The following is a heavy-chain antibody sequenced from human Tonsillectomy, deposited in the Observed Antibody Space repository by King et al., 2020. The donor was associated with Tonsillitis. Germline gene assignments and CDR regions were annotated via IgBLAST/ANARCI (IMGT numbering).Heavy chain of an antibody. Sequence: VQLVESGGGLVQPGRSLRLSCAASGFTFDDYAMHWVRQGPGKGLEWVSSISWNSGIIDHADSVKGRFTLSRDNPNNYLYLQMNSLRAEDTALYYCVKSIDSSSWGVPQTAFDYWRQGTQVFVSS. CDR2: ISWNSGII. CDR1: GFTFDDYA. V-gene: IGHV3-9*01. CDR3: VKSIDSSSWGVPQTAFDY. J-gene: IGHJ4*02. D-gene: IGHD6-6*01.